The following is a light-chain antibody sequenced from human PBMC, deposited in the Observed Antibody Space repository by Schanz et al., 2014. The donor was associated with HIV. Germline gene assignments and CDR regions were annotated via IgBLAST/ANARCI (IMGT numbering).Light chain of an antibody. Sequence: QSVVTQEPSLTVSPGGTVTLTCGSSTGGVTSGHFPFWLQQRPGQAPRTLIFNTNKKHSWTPARFSGSLFGGKAALTISGAQPEDEAEYYCLLSYSAARQVVFGGGTKLTVL. CDR1: TGGVTSGHF. CDR3: LLSYSAARQVV. J-gene: IGLJ2*01. V-gene: IGLV7-46*01. CDR2: NTN.